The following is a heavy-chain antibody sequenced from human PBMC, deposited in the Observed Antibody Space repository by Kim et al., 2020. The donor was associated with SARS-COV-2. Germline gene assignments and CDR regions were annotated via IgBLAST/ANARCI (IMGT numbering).Heavy chain of an antibody. CDR3: ASRRYTGTYYYFDY. Sequence: GGSLRLSCAASGFTFSSYWMHWVRQAPGKGLVWVSPINSDGGTTSYADSVKGRFTISRDNAKSTLYLQMNSLRAEDTAVYYCASRRYTGTYYYFDYWGQGTLVTVSS. CDR1: GFTFSSYW. J-gene: IGHJ4*02. CDR2: INSDGGTT. V-gene: IGHV3-74*01. D-gene: IGHD1-26*01.